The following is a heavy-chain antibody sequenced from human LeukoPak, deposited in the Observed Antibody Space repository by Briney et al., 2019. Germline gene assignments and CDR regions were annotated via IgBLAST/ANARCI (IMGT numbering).Heavy chain of an antibody. Sequence: ASVKVSCKVSGYTLTELSMHWVRQAPGKGLEWMGGFDPEDGETIYAQKFQGRVTMPEDSSTDTAYMELSSLTSEDTAVYYCAKASGGLKGSFDYWGQGTLVTVSS. CDR2: FDPEDGET. CDR3: AKASGGLKGSFDY. CDR1: GYTLTELS. J-gene: IGHJ4*02. V-gene: IGHV1-24*01. D-gene: IGHD3-16*01.